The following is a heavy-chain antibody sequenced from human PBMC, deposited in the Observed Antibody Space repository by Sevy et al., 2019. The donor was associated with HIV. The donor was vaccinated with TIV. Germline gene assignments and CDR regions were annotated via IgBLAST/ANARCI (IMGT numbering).Heavy chain of an antibody. CDR1: GGSISSYY. J-gene: IGHJ4*02. Sequence: SETLSLTCTVSGGSISSYYWSWIRQPPGKGLEWIGYIYYSGSTNYNPSLKSRVTISVDTSKNQFSLKLRSVTAADTAVYYCARDSGYGDLDYWGQGTLVTVSS. CDR3: ARDSGYGDLDY. D-gene: IGHD4-17*01. CDR2: IYYSGST. V-gene: IGHV4-59*13.